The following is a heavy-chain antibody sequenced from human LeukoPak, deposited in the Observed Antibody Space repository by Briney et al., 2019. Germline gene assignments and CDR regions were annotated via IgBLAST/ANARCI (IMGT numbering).Heavy chain of an antibody. D-gene: IGHD2-15*01. CDR2: ISYDGSSK. CDR3: ASLPPDVVVVVAAPPYDY. V-gene: IGHV3-30-3*01. J-gene: IGHJ4*02. CDR1: GFTFSNYA. Sequence: GGSLRLSCAASGFTFSNYAMHWVRQAPGKGLEWVALISYDGSSKYYADSVKGRFTISRDDSKNTLYLQMNSLGPDDTAVYYCASLPPDVVVVVAAPPYDYWGQGTLVTVPS.